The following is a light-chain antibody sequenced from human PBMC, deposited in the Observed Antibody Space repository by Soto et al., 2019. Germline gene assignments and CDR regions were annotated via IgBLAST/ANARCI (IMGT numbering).Light chain of an antibody. CDR1: SSDVGGYNY. V-gene: IGLV2-14*01. J-gene: IGLJ2*01. CDR2: DVS. Sequence: QSVLTQPASVSGSPGQSITISCTGTSSDVGGYNYVSWYQQHPGKAPKFMIYDVSNRPSGVSNRFSGSKSGNTASLTISGLQAEDEADYYCSSYTSSSTLVFGGGTKLTV. CDR3: SSYTSSSTLV.